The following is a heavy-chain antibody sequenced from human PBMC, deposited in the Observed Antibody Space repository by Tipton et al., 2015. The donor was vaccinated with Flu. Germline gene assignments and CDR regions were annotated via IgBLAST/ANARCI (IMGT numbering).Heavy chain of an antibody. CDR3: ARDTFRYCSGASCLSDYYYYGMDV. CDR2: IYSSART. J-gene: IGHJ6*02. D-gene: IGHD2-15*01. V-gene: IGHV4-59*01. CDR1: GGSISSFY. Sequence: TLSLTCTVSGGSISSFYWSWIRQPPGKGLEWIGYIYSSARTNYNSSLESRVTISVDTSKNQFSLNLSSVTAADTAVYYCARDTFRYCSGASCLSDYYYYGMDVWSQGTTVTVSS.